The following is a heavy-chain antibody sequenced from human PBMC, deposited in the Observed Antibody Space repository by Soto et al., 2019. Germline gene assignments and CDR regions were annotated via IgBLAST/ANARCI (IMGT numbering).Heavy chain of an antibody. CDR2: ISGSGGST. CDR1: GFTFSSYA. Sequence: GSLRLSCAASGFTFSSYAIIFVRRSPFKWLEWVSAISGSGGSTNYADSVKGRFTISRDNSKNTLYLQMNTLRAEDTAVYYCATAKWDYYDSSGQPAYYFDYWGQGTLVTVSS. J-gene: IGHJ4*02. CDR3: ATAKWDYYDSSGQPAYYFDY. D-gene: IGHD3-22*01. V-gene: IGHV3-23*01.